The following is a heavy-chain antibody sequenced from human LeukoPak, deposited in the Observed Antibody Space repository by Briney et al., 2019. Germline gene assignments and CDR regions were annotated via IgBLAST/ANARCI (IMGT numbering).Heavy chain of an antibody. J-gene: IGHJ6*03. Sequence: GGSLRLSCAASGFTFSSYGMHWVRQAPGKGLEWVAFIRYDGSNKYYADSVKGRFTISRDNSKNTLYLQMNSLRAEDTAVYYCARGGILTGYPSSGKTYYYYYMDVWGKGTTVTISS. CDR2: IRYDGSNK. CDR1: GFTFSSYG. V-gene: IGHV3-30*02. CDR3: ARGGILTGYPSSGKTYYYYYMDV. D-gene: IGHD3-9*01.